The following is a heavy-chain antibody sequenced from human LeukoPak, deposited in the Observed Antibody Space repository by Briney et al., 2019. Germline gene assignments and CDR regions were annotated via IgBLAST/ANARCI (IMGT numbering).Heavy chain of an antibody. J-gene: IGHJ6*02. Sequence: AASVKVSCKASGGTFSSYAISWVRQAPGQGLEWMGGIIPIFGTANYAQKFQGRVTITADESTSTAYMELSSLRSEDTAVYYCATLRVNYGMDVWGQGTTVTVSS. CDR1: GGTFSSYA. V-gene: IGHV1-69*13. CDR2: IIPIFGTA. CDR3: ATLRVNYGMDV.